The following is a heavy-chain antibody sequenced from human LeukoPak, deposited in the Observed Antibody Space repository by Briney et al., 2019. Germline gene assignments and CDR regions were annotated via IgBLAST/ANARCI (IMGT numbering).Heavy chain of an antibody. J-gene: IGHJ4*02. CDR3: ARPTPNCSGGSCYFDY. CDR1: GYSISSGYY. V-gene: IGHV4-38-2*01. D-gene: IGHD2-15*01. CDR2: IYQSGRT. Sequence: SETLSLTCGVSGYSISSGYYWGWIRQPPGKGLEWIGSIYQSGRTYYNPSLKSRVTISVDTSKNQFSLKLSSVTAAGTAVYYCARPTPNCSGGSCYFDYWGQGTLVTVSS.